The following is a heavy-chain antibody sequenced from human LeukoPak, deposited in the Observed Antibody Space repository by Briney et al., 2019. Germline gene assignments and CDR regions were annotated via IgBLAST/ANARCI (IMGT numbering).Heavy chain of an antibody. D-gene: IGHD5/OR15-5a*01. CDR1: GYTFTGYY. Sequence: ASVKVSRKASGYTFTGYYMHWVRQAPGQGLEWMGWINPNSGGTNYEQKLQGRVTMTRDTSISTAYMELSRLRSDDTAVYYCARDVTVYGPTDDYWGQGTLVTVSS. V-gene: IGHV1-2*02. CDR2: INPNSGGT. CDR3: ARDVTVYGPTDDY. J-gene: IGHJ4*02.